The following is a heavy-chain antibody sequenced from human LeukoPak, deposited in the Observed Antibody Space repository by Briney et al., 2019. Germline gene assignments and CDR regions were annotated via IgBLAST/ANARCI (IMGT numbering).Heavy chain of an antibody. D-gene: IGHD3-22*01. Sequence: SETLSLTCAVSGGSIISGGYSWSWIRRPPGKGLEWMGYIYHSGSTYYNPSLKSRVTMSVDRSKNHFSLKLNSVTAADTAVYYCASRLYDSARNFDYWGQGTLVTVSS. CDR3: ASRLYDSARNFDY. J-gene: IGHJ4*02. V-gene: IGHV4-30-2*01. CDR2: IYHSGST. CDR1: GGSIISGGYS.